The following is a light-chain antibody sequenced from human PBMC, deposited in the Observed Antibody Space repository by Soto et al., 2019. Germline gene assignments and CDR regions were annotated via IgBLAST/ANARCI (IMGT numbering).Light chain of an antibody. CDR2: ATS. CDR1: QGIRND. V-gene: IGKV1-6*01. J-gene: IGKJ1*01. Sequence: AIPMTQSPSSLSASVGDRVTITCRASQGIRNDLGWYQQTPGKAPKLLIYATSSLQSGVPSRFSGSGSGTDFTLTISSLQPEDFATYYCLQDYSYPRTFGQGTKVEIK. CDR3: LQDYSYPRT.